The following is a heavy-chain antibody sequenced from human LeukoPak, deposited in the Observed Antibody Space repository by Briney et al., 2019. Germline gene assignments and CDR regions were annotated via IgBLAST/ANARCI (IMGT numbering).Heavy chain of an antibody. V-gene: IGHV3-11*03. CDR3: AKTKRYCSGGSCYWPSDF. Sequence: PGGSLRLSCAASGFTFSDYYMSWIRQAPGKGLEWVSDIISGSSYTNYAESVQGRFSISRDNAKNSLFLQMTSLRVEDTAVYYCAKTKRYCSGGSCYWPSDFWGQGTLVTVSS. J-gene: IGHJ4*02. CDR2: IISGSSYT. D-gene: IGHD2-15*01. CDR1: GFTFSDYY.